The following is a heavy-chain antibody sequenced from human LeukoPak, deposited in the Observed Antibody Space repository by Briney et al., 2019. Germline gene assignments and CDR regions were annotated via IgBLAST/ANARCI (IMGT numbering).Heavy chain of an antibody. V-gene: IGHV4-39*01. J-gene: IGHJ5*02. D-gene: IGHD2-15*01. CDR2: IYYSGST. CDR1: GGSISSSSYY. Sequence: PSETLSLTCTVSGGSISSSSYYWGWIRQPPGKGLEWIGSIYYSGSTYYNPSLKSRVTISVDTSKNQFSLKLSSVTAADTAVYYCARHVVITLGGAVVVVAATVLDPWGQGTLVTVSS. CDR3: ARHVVITLGGAVVVVAATVLDP.